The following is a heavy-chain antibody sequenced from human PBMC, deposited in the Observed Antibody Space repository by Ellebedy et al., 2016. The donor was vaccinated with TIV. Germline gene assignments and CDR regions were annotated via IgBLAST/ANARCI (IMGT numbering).Heavy chain of an antibody. D-gene: IGHD3-10*02. Sequence: AASVKVSCKASGYTFTAYYINWVLHAPGQGLVWMGWISPNSGDSTDARKFQNRLTMTSDRSISTAYLELSRRRSDDKAAYYCARETTMWKEGYFDDWGQGTLVTVSS. CDR1: GYTFTAYY. V-gene: IGHV1-2*02. CDR2: ISPNSGDS. CDR3: ARETTMWKEGYFDD. J-gene: IGHJ4*02.